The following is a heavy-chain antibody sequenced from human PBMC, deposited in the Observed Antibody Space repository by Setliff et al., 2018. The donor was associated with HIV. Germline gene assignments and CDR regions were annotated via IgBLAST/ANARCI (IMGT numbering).Heavy chain of an antibody. J-gene: IGHJ1*01. CDR3: ARDSRTSGYYRDYFHH. V-gene: IGHV3-23*01. CDR1: GFTFTDYA. Sequence: HPGGSLRLSCEASGFTFTDYAMNWVRQAPGKGLEWVSTISGSGLSAYYADSVKGRFTISRDNSKNTVYLQMNILRAEDTAIYYCARDSRTSGYYRDYFHHWGQGTLVTVS. CDR2: ISGSGLSA. D-gene: IGHD5-12*01.